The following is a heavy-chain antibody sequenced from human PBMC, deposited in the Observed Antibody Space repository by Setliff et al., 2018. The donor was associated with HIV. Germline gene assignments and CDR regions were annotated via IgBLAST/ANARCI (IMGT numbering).Heavy chain of an antibody. V-gene: IGHV4-31*03. CDR2: IYNSGRT. D-gene: IGHD3-22*01. CDR1: GGSISSGGYY. J-gene: IGHJ4*02. CDR3: ARGANYYDSSGYYDY. Sequence: KTSETLSLTCTVSGGSISSGGYYWSWIRHLPGKCMEGIGNIYNSGRTYYNPSLKSRVTISVDTSEDQFSLKLSSVTAADTAVYYCARGANYYDSSGYYDYWGQGTLVTVSS.